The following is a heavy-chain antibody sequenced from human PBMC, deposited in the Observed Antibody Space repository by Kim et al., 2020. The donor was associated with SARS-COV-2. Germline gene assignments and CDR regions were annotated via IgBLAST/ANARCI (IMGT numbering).Heavy chain of an antibody. Sequence: GGSLRLSCAASGFTFDDYAMHWVRQAPGKGLEWVSLISGDGGSTYYADSVKGRFTISRDNSKNSLYLQMNSLRTEDTALYYCGAVAGWGAAFDIWGQGTMVTVSS. CDR1: GFTFDDYA. V-gene: IGHV3-43*02. CDR3: GAVAGWGAAFDI. CDR2: ISGDGGST. J-gene: IGHJ3*02. D-gene: IGHD6-19*01.